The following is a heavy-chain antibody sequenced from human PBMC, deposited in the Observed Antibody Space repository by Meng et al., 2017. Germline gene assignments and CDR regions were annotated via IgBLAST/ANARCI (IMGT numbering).Heavy chain of an antibody. CDR1: GGTFSSYA. CDR3: ARDESYIAVAGPNGFDP. Sequence: QVQLVQFGAEVKKPGSSVKVSCKASGGTFSSYAISWVRQAPGQGLEWMGGIIPIFGTANYAQKFQGRVTITADESTSTAYMELSSLRSEDTAVYYCARDESYIAVAGPNGFDPWGQGTLVTVSS. V-gene: IGHV1-69*01. CDR2: IIPIFGTA. D-gene: IGHD6-19*01. J-gene: IGHJ5*02.